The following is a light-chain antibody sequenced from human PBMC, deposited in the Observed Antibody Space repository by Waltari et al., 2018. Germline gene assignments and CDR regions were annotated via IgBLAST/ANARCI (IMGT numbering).Light chain of an antibody. V-gene: IGKV4-1*01. CDR2: WAS. J-gene: IGKJ2*01. Sequence: DIVMTQSHDSLAVSLGERATINCKSSQSVLYSSNNKNYLAWYQQKPGQPPKLLIYWASTRESGVPDRFSGSGSGTDFTLTISSLQAEDVAVYYCQQYYSTPLTFGQGTKLEIK. CDR1: QSVLYSSNNKNY. CDR3: QQYYSTPLT.